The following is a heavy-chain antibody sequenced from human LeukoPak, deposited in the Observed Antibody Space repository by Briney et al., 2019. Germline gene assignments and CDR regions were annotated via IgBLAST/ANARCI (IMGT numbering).Heavy chain of an antibody. CDR1: GGSISSYY. Sequence: SETLSLTCTVSGGSISSYYWSWIRQPPGKGLEWIGYIYYSGSTNYNPSLKSRVTISVDTSKNQFSLKLSSVTAADTAVYYCARQWGIGGVIVKAFDYWGQGTLVTVSS. CDR2: IYYSGST. J-gene: IGHJ4*02. D-gene: IGHD3-16*02. CDR3: ARQWGIGGVIVKAFDY. V-gene: IGHV4-59*08.